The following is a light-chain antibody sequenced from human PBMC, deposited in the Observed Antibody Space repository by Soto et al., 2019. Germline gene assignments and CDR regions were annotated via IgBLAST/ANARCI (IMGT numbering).Light chain of an antibody. CDR1: QSISSY. CDR2: AAS. CDR3: QQSYSTLSIT. J-gene: IGKJ5*01. Sequence: DIQMTQSQSSLSASVGDRVTITCGASQSISSYLNWYQQKPGKAPKLLXXAASSLQSGVPSRFSGSGSGTEFTLTISSLQTEDFSTYYCQQSYSTLSITFGQGTRLEI. V-gene: IGKV1-39*01.